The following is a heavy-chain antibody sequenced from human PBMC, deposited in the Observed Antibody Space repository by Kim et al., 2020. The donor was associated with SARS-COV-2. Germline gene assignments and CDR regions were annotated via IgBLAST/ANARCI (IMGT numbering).Heavy chain of an antibody. CDR2: INHSGST. CDR1: GGSFSGYY. D-gene: IGHD2-2*01. Sequence: SETLSLTCAVYGGSFSGYYWSWIRQPPGKGLEWIGEINHSGSTNYNPSLKSRVTISVDTSKNQFSLKLSSVTAADTAVYYCARGVQLLPYYYYYYGMDVWGQGTTVTVSS. V-gene: IGHV4-34*01. CDR3: ARGVQLLPYYYYYYGMDV. J-gene: IGHJ6*02.